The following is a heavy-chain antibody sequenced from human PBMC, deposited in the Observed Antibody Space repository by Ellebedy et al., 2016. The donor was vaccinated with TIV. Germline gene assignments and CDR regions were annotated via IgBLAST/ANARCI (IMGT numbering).Heavy chain of an antibody. J-gene: IGHJ6*02. Sequence: GGSLRLSXAASGFTFSSYGMHWVRQAPGKGLEWVSYISSSSSTIYYADSVKGRFTISRDNAKNSLYLQMNSLRAEDTAVYYCARVNRYYYYGMDVWGQGTTVTVSS. CDR3: ARVNRYYYYGMDV. CDR1: GFTFSSYG. V-gene: IGHV3-48*04. D-gene: IGHD1-14*01. CDR2: ISSSSSTI.